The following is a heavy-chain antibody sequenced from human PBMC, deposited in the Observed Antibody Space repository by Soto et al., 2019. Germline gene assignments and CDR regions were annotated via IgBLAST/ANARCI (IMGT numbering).Heavy chain of an antibody. CDR1: GYSFAGYW. CDR2: IDPSDSQT. D-gene: IGHD3-22*01. Sequence: GESLKISCKGSGYSFAGYWITWVRQKPGKGLEWMGRIDPSDSQTYYSPSFRGHVTISVTKSITTVFLQWSSLRASDTAMYYCARQIYDSDTGPNFQYFFDSWGQGTPVTVS. V-gene: IGHV5-10-1*01. CDR3: ARQIYDSDTGPNFQYFFDS. J-gene: IGHJ4*02.